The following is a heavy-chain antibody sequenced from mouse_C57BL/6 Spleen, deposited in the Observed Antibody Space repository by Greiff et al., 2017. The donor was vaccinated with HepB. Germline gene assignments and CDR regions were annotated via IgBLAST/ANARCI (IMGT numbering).Heavy chain of an antibody. CDR3: ARDRLRGGYFDY. CDR1: GFTFSSYA. V-gene: IGHV5-4*01. J-gene: IGHJ2*01. CDR2: ISDGGSYT. D-gene: IGHD2-2*01. Sequence: EVKFEESGGGLVKPGGSLKLSCAASGFTFSSYAMSWVRQTPEKRLEWVATISDGGSYTYYPDNVKGRFTISRDNAKNNLYLQMSHLKSEDTAMYYCARDRLRGGYFDYWGQGTTLTVSS.